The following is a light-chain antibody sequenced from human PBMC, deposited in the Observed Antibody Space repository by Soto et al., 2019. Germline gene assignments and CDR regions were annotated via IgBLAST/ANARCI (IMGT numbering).Light chain of an antibody. J-gene: IGKJ1*01. V-gene: IGKV1-5*03. Sequence: DIQMTQSPSTLSASVGDRVTITFRASQSISSWLAWYQQKPGKAPKLLIYKASSLESGVPSRFSGSGSGTEFTLTISSLQPDDFATYYCQQYNSYWTFGQGTKVHI. CDR3: QQYNSYWT. CDR2: KAS. CDR1: QSISSW.